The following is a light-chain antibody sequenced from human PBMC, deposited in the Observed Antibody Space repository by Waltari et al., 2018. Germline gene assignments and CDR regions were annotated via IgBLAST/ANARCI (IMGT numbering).Light chain of an antibody. CDR3: QQRSNWWT. V-gene: IGKV3-11*01. Sequence: EIVLTQSPDTLSLSPGERATLSFRARQSISTYLAWYQQRPGQATRLLIYDASNRATGIPSMFRGSGSDTDFTLTISSLEPEDFAVYYCQQRSNWWTFGQGTKVEIK. CDR2: DAS. CDR1: QSISTY. J-gene: IGKJ1*01.